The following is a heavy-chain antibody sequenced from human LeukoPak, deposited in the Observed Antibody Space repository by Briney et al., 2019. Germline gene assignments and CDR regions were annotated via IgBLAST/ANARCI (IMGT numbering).Heavy chain of an antibody. D-gene: IGHD2-2*01. CDR1: GYTFTSYG. Sequence: AASVKVTCKASGYTFTSYGSSWVRQAPGQGLEWMGWISAYNGNTNYAQKLQGRVTMTTDTSTSTAYMELRSLRSDDTAVYYCARGVFDIVVVPAASPFGYWGQGTLVTVSS. V-gene: IGHV1-18*01. CDR2: ISAYNGNT. CDR3: ARGVFDIVVVPAASPFGY. J-gene: IGHJ4*02.